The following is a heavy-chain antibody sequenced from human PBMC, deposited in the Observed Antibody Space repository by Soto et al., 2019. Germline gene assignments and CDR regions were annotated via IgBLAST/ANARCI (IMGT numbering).Heavy chain of an antibody. D-gene: IGHD4-17*01. CDR2: IYSGGST. J-gene: IGHJ5*02. CDR1: GFTVSSNY. Sequence: GGSLRLSCAASGFTVSSNYMSWVRQAPGKGLEWVSVIYSGGSTYYADSVKGRFTISRDNAKNTLYLQMNSLRAEDTAVYYCARASSDDYGDYSWFDPWGQGTLVTVSS. V-gene: IGHV3-53*01. CDR3: ARASSDDYGDYSWFDP.